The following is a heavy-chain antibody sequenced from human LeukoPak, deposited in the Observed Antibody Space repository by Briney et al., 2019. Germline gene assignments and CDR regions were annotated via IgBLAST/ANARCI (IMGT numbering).Heavy chain of an antibody. CDR1: GGSISRASYF. J-gene: IGHJ5*02. D-gene: IGHD2/OR15-2a*01. CDR2: IYYNGTT. Sequence: SETLSLTCTVSGGSISRASYFWAWLRQPPGKDLEWIGNIYYNGTTWYNPSLKSRVTMSVDTSKSQFSLNLTFVNVTDTAVYYCARHRGHTSPYYRFDPWGPGTLVIVSS. CDR3: ARHRGHTSPYYRFDP. V-gene: IGHV4-39*01.